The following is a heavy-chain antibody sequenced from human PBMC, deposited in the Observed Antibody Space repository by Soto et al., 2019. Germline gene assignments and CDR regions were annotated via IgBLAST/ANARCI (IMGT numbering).Heavy chain of an antibody. CDR1: GLTLRSYA. Sequence: EGQLLQSGGDLVQPGGSLRLSCAGSGLTLRSYAMTWIRQTPEKGLEWVSTISGRSGVPSYADSVNGLFTVSRDNSKNTLDLQMNSLRPDDTAIYYCAKGGPFTGGFDPWGQGTLVSVAS. J-gene: IGHJ5*02. CDR2: ISGRSGVP. V-gene: IGHV3-23*01. CDR3: AKGGPFTGGFDP. D-gene: IGHD3-16*01.